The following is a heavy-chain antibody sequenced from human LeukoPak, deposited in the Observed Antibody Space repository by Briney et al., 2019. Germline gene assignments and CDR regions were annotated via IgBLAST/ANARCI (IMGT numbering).Heavy chain of an antibody. CDR3: ARDPYSGNYGNDYYYYMDV. CDR2: ISSSSSTI. J-gene: IGHJ6*03. CDR1: GFTFSSYS. Sequence: GALRLSCAASGFTFSSYSMNWVRQAPGKGLGGGSYISSSSSTIYYADSVKGRFTISRDNAKNSLYLQMDSLGPEDTAVYYCARDPYSGNYGNDYYYYMDVWGKGTTVTISS. D-gene: IGHD1-26*01. V-gene: IGHV3-48*01.